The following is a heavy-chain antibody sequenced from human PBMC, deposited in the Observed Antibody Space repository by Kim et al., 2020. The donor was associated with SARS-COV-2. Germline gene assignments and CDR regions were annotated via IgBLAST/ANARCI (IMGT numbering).Heavy chain of an antibody. CDR2: INHSGST. CDR3: ASLGRGIAVAGTNY. V-gene: IGHV4-34*01. CDR1: GGSFSGYY. D-gene: IGHD6-19*01. Sequence: SETLSLTCAVYGGSFSGYYWSWIRQPPGKGLEWIGEINHSGSTNYNTSLKSRVTISVDTSKNQFSLKLSSVTAADTAVYYCASLGRGIAVAGTNYWGQGTLVTVSS. J-gene: IGHJ4*02.